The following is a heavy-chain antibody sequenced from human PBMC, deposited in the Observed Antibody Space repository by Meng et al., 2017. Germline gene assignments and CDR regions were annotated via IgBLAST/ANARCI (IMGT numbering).Heavy chain of an antibody. CDR2: IIPTCCTP. Sequence: PASSLNHSFPSSPSHFTRFYNTSLPQSSGPSLAWMAWIIPTCCTPCSAQQFQGRVTTTRNTSISTAYMELSSLRSEYTAVYYCARVSRIAAAGLRHQYYFDYWGQGTLVTVSS. CDR3: ARVSRIAAAGLRHQYYFDY. V-gene: IGHV1-8*01. CDR1: PSHFTRFY. J-gene: IGHJ4*02. D-gene: IGHD6-13*01.